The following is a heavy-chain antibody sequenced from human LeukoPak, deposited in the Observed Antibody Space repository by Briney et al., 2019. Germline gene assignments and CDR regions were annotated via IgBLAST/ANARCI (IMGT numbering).Heavy chain of an antibody. D-gene: IGHD3-9*01. J-gene: IGHJ4*02. CDR3: AKAESYDILTGLDY. Sequence: GGSLRLSCATSGFIFSSYAMSWVRQAPGKGLEWVSGIGASGGSTYYADSVKGRFTISRDNSKNTLYLQMNSLRTEDTAVYYCAKAESYDILTGLDYWGQGTLVTVSS. CDR2: IGASGGST. V-gene: IGHV3-23*01. CDR1: GFIFSSYA.